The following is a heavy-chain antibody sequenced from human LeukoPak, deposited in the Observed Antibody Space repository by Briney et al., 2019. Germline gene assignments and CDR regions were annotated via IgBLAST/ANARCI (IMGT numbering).Heavy chain of an antibody. J-gene: IGHJ4*02. CDR1: GYTLTELS. V-gene: IGHV1-24*01. D-gene: IGHD4-17*01. Sequence: ASVKVSCKVSGYTLTELSMHWVRQAPGKGLEWMGGFDPEDGETIYAQKFQGRVTITADKSTSTAYMELSSLRSEDTAVYYCARSSTVTTPFDYWGQGTLVTVSS. CDR2: FDPEDGET. CDR3: ARSSTVTTPFDY.